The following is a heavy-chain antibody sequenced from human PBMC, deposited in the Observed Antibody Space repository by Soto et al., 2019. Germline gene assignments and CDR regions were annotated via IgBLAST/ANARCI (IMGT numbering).Heavy chain of an antibody. J-gene: IGHJ4*02. D-gene: IGHD2-15*01. Sequence: QVQLQESGPGLVEPSETLSLTCTVSGGSISNYYWAWIRQPAGKGLEWIGRIYTSGSANYNPSLKSRVTMSVDTSKNQFSLKLGSVTAADTAVYYCARDETVLGFDYWGQGTLVTVSS. CDR2: IYTSGSA. CDR1: GGSISNYY. CDR3: ARDETVLGFDY. V-gene: IGHV4-4*07.